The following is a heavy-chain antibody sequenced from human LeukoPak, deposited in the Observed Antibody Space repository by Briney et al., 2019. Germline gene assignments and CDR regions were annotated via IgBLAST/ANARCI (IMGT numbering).Heavy chain of an antibody. J-gene: IGHJ4*02. CDR3: ARGGPGGSFESGYDYFDY. CDR2: MNPKRGNT. CDR1: GYTFTSYY. V-gene: IGHV1-8*02. D-gene: IGHD5-12*01. Sequence: ASVKVSCKASGYTFTSYYMHCVRQAPGQGLEWMGWMNPKRGNTGYAQNFQGRVTMTRNTSISTAYMELSSLTSEDTAVYYCARGGPGGSFESGYDYFDYWGQGTLVTVSS.